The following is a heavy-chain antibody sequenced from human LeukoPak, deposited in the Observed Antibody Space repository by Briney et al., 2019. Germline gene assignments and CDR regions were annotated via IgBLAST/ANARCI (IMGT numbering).Heavy chain of an antibody. CDR3: AKDPDGNTPLSYFDY. D-gene: IGHD5-24*01. CDR2: ISGSGGST. V-gene: IGHV3-23*01. Sequence: PGGSQRLSCAASGFTFSSYAMGWVRQAPGKGLEWVSAISGSGGSTYYADSVKGRFTISRDNSKNTLYLQMNSLRAEDTAVYYCAKDPDGNTPLSYFDYWGQGTLVTVSS. J-gene: IGHJ4*02. CDR1: GFTFSSYA.